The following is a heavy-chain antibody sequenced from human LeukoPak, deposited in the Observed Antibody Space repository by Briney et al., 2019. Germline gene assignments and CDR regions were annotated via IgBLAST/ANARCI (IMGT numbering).Heavy chain of an antibody. D-gene: IGHD3-22*01. CDR1: RFTFSSYI. CDR2: IKAGAEAT. J-gene: IGHJ4*02. V-gene: IGHV3-23*01. CDR3: ARDQESSGYPTSDY. Sequence: PGGSLRLSCEASRFTFSSYIMTWVPQAPGKGREGVSTIKAGAEATFYADSVKDRFTISRANSKNTLYLQRNSLRAHDTALYFCARDQESSGYPTSDYWGQGTLVTVSS.